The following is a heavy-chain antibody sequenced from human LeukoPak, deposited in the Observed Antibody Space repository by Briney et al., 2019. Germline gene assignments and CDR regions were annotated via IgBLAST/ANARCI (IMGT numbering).Heavy chain of an antibody. CDR3: AKDGETYYYGSGSYYGHFDY. Sequence: GGSLRLSCAASGFAFSSYGMHWVRQAPGKGLEWVTFIRFDGSNKYYADSVKGRFTISRDNSKNTLYLQMNSLRAEDTAVYYCAKDGETYYYGSGSYYGHFDYWGQGTLVTVSS. D-gene: IGHD3-10*01. J-gene: IGHJ4*02. V-gene: IGHV3-30*02. CDR2: IRFDGSNK. CDR1: GFAFSSYG.